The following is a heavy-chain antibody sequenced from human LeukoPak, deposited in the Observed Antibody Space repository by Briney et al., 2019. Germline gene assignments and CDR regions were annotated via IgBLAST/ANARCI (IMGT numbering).Heavy chain of an antibody. Sequence: ASVKVSCKASGYTFTSYGISWVRQAPGQGLEWMGWISAYNGNTNYAQKLQGRVTMTTDTSTSTAYMELRSLRSDDTAVYYCARVLYTVLRYFDWAGGLGYWGQGTLVTVSS. V-gene: IGHV1-18*01. CDR3: ARVLYTVLRYFDWAGGLGY. D-gene: IGHD3-9*01. CDR2: ISAYNGNT. J-gene: IGHJ4*02. CDR1: GYTFTSYG.